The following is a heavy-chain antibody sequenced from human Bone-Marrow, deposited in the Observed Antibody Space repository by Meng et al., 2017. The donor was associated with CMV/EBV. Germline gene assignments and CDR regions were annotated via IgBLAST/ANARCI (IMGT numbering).Heavy chain of an antibody. CDR2: ITSGHGST. V-gene: IGHV1-46*01. Sequence: ASVKVSCKASGYIFTNYYMHWVRQAPGQGLEWMAIITSGHGSTTYAQKFQGRVTMTRDTSTSTVYMELNSLRSEDTAVYYCARTRATRMGTPFDYWGQGTLVTVSS. D-gene: IGHD4-23*01. J-gene: IGHJ4*02. CDR1: GYIFTNYY. CDR3: ARTRATRMGTPFDY.